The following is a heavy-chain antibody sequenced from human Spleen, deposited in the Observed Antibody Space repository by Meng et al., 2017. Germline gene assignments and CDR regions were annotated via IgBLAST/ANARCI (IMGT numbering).Heavy chain of an antibody. D-gene: IGHD1-1*01. CDR2: IWYDGSDK. J-gene: IGHJ4*02. V-gene: IGHV3-33*01. CDR1: GFTFGSYG. CDR3: ARLLENFDC. Sequence: GESLKISCAASGFTFGSYGMHWVRQAPGKGLEWVAVIWYDGSDKQYVDSVKGRFTISRDNSKNKLYLQMSSLSAEDTAVYYCARLLENFDCWGQGILVTVSS.